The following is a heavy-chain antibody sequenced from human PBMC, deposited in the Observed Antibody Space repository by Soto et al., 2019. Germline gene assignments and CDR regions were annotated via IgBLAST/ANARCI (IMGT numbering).Heavy chain of an antibody. J-gene: IGHJ6*02. CDR2: ISYDGSNK. CDR3: AKDGPSGWYDTSLFGYYYYYGMDV. D-gene: IGHD6-19*01. CDR1: GFTFSSYG. Sequence: GGSLRLSCAASGFTFSSYGMHWVRQAPGKGLEWVAVISYDGSNKYYADSVKGRFTISRDNSKNTLYLQMNSLRAEDTAVYYCAKDGPSGWYDTSLFGYYYYYGMDVWGQGTTVTVSS. V-gene: IGHV3-30*18.